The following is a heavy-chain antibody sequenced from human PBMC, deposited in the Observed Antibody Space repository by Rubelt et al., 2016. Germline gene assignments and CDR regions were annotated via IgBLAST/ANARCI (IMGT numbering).Heavy chain of an antibody. CDR2: IYYSGST. J-gene: IGHJ4*02. D-gene: IGHD1-26*01. Sequence: QLQLQESGPGLVKPSETLSLTCIVSGGSISSSNYYWGWIRQPPGKGLEWIGNIYYSGSTYYNPSLKSRVTISVDTSKNQFARRLNAVTAADTAVYYCARQGGWELPGVRDYWGQGTLVTVSS. V-gene: IGHV4-39*01. CDR3: ARQGGWELPGVRDY. CDR1: GGSISSSNYY.